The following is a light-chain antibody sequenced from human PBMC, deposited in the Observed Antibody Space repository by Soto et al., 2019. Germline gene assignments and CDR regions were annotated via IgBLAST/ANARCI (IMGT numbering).Light chain of an antibody. CDR3: SPYTSSSIYF. Sequence: QSLLTQPASVSGSPGQSITISCTGTSSDVGGYNYVSWYQQHPGKAPKLMIYDVSNRPSGVSNRFSGSKSGNTASLTISGLQAEDEADYYCSPYTSSSIYFFGTGTKVTVL. J-gene: IGLJ1*01. CDR2: DVS. V-gene: IGLV2-14*01. CDR1: SSDVGGYNY.